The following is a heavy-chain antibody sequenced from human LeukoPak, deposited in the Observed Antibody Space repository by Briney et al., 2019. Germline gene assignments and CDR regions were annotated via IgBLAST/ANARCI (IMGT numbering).Heavy chain of an antibody. V-gene: IGHV4-39*01. Sequence: SETLSLTCTVSGGSISSSSYYWGWIRQPPGKGLEWIGSIYYSGSTYYNPSLKSRVTISVDTSKNQFSLKLSSVAAADTAGYYCATKTIGEVGATIDYWGQGTLVTVSS. CDR1: GGSISSSSYY. J-gene: IGHJ4*02. CDR2: IYYSGST. D-gene: IGHD1-26*01. CDR3: ATKTIGEVGATIDY.